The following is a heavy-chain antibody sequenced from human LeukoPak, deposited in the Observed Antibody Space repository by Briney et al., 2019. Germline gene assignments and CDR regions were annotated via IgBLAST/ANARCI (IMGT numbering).Heavy chain of an antibody. CDR2: IIPIFGTA. V-gene: IGHV1-69*05. CDR3: ARGAVGATTDAFDI. Sequence: SVKVSCKASGGTFSSYAISWVRQAPGQGLEWMGGIIPIFGTANYAQKFQGRVTITTDESTSTAYMELSSLRSEDTAVYYCARGAVGATTDAFDIWGQGTMVTISS. D-gene: IGHD1-26*01. J-gene: IGHJ3*02. CDR1: GGTFSSYA.